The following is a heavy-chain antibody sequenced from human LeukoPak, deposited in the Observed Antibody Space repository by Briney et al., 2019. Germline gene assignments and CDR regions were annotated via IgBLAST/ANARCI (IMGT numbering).Heavy chain of an antibody. Sequence: PGGSLRLSCAASGFTFSSYAMSWVRQAPGKGLEWVSAISGSGGSTYYADSVKGRFTISRDNSKSTLYLQMNSLRAEDTAVYYCAKSEEWLKYYYYYMDVWGKGTTVTVSS. J-gene: IGHJ6*03. CDR2: ISGSGGST. CDR1: GFTFSSYA. D-gene: IGHD3-3*01. CDR3: AKSEEWLKYYYYYMDV. V-gene: IGHV3-23*01.